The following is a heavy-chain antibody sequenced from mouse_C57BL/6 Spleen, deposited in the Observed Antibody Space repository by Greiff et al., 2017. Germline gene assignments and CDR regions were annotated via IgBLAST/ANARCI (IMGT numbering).Heavy chain of an antibody. Sequence: VQLQQSGAELVRPGASVTLSCKASGYTFTDYEMHWVKQPPVHGLEWIGAIDPETGGTAYNQKFKGKAILTADKSSSTAYMELRSLTSEDSAVYYCTNYGSSYGFADWGQGTLVTVAA. CDR1: GYTFTDYE. D-gene: IGHD1-1*01. V-gene: IGHV1-15*01. J-gene: IGHJ3*01. CDR2: IDPETGGT. CDR3: TNYGSSYGFAD.